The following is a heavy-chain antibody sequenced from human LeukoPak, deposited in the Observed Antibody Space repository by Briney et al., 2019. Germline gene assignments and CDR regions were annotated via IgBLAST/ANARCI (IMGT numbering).Heavy chain of an antibody. J-gene: IGHJ4*02. CDR2: IWYDGSNK. D-gene: IGHD3-3*01. CDR1: GFTFSSYG. CDR3: AKGRLFGVVNTYFDY. V-gene: IGHV3-33*06. Sequence: PGGSLRLSCAASGFTFSSYGMHWVRQAPGKGLEWVAVIWYDGSNKHYADSVRGRFTISRDNSKNTLYLQMNSLRAEDTAVYYCAKGRLFGVVNTYFDYWGQGTLVTVSS.